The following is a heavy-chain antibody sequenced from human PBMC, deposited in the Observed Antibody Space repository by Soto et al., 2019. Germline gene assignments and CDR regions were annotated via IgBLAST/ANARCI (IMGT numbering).Heavy chain of an antibody. Sequence: QITLKESGPTLVKPTQTLTLTCTFSGFSLSTSGVGVGWIRQPPGKALEWLALIYWDDDKRYSPSLKSRLTITKDTSKNHVVLTMTNMDPVDTATYYCAHGWLRELSGYNSFDPWGQGTLVTVSS. J-gene: IGHJ5*02. CDR1: GFSLSTSGVG. CDR2: IYWDDDK. D-gene: IGHD3-10*01. V-gene: IGHV2-5*02. CDR3: AHGWLRELSGYNSFDP.